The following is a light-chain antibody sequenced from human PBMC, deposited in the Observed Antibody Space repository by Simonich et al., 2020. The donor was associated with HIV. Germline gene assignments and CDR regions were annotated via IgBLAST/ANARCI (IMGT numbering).Light chain of an antibody. Sequence: QSALTQPASVSGSPGQSITISCTGTFSDVGDYNYVSCYQQLPGKAPKLMTYDVNKRPSGVSNRFSGSKSGNTASLTISGLQAEDEADYYCSSYTRSNTLIFGGGTKLTVL. CDR2: DVN. CDR1: FSDVGDYNY. CDR3: SSYTRSNTLI. V-gene: IGLV2-14*03. J-gene: IGLJ2*01.